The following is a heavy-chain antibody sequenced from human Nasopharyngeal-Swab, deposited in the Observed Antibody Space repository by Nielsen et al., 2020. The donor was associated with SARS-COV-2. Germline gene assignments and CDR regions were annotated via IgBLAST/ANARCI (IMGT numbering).Heavy chain of an antibody. V-gene: IGHV1-69*04. CDR2: IIPTAGLA. CDR1: GGTFSNYA. Sequence: SVKVSCKASGGTFSNYAISWVRQAPGQGLEWMGRIIPTAGLANYAQQFQGRVTITADTSTSTSYMELSSLRSEDTAVYYCARDKRIYFDSSGHLDCWGQGTLVTVSS. D-gene: IGHD3-22*01. J-gene: IGHJ4*02. CDR3: ARDKRIYFDSSGHLDC.